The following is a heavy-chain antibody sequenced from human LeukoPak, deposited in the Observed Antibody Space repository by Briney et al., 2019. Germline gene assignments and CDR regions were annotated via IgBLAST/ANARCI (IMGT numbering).Heavy chain of an antibody. CDR3: TTGSGMRYYYGSGSYIPIDY. V-gene: IGHV3-15*01. J-gene: IGHJ4*02. CDR2: IKSKTDGGTT. Sequence: TGGSLRLSCAASGFTFSNAWMSWVRQAPGKGLEWVGRIKSKTDGGTTDYAAPVKGRFTISRDDSKNTLYLQMNSLKTEDTAVYYCTTGSGMRYYYGSGSYIPIDYWGQGTLVTVSS. CDR1: GFTFSNAW. D-gene: IGHD3-10*01.